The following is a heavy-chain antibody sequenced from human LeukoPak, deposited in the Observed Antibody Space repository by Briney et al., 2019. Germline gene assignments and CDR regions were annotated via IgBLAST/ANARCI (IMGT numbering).Heavy chain of an antibody. CDR3: TTDLRWELPPLDY. CDR1: GFTFNNAW. V-gene: IGHV3-15*01. Sequence: PGGSQRLSCAASGFTFNNAWMSWVRQAPGKGLEWVGRIKGETDGATTDYAAPVKGRLTISRDDSKNTLYLQMNTLKIEDTAVYYCTTDLRWELPPLDYWGQGTLVTVSS. J-gene: IGHJ4*02. D-gene: IGHD1-26*01. CDR2: IKGETDGATT.